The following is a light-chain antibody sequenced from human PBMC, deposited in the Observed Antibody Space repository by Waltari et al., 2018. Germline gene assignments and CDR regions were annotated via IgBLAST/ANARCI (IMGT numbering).Light chain of an antibody. J-gene: IGLJ2*01. Sequence: QSALTQPPSVSGSPGRSVTISCTATTSYVGTYNSVSWYQQPPGTAPKLMIYENSYRPSAVPDPCSGARSGNTASLTISGLQAEDEADYYCSSYTSSNSVVFGGGTNLTVL. V-gene: IGLV2-18*04. CDR3: SSYTSSNSVV. CDR2: ENS. CDR1: TSYVGTYNS.